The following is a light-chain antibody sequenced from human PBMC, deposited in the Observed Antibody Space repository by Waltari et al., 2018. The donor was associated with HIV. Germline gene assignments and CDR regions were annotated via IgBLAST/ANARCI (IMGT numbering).Light chain of an antibody. CDR1: SSDVGSYNL. V-gene: IGLV2-23*01. Sequence: QSALTQPASVSGSPGQSITISCTGTSSDVGSYNLVSWYQQHPGKAPNLMIYEGSKRPSGVSNRFSGSKSGSTASLTISGLQAEDEAGYYCCSYAGSSPVLFGGGTKLTVL. CDR2: EGS. J-gene: IGLJ2*01. CDR3: CSYAGSSPVL.